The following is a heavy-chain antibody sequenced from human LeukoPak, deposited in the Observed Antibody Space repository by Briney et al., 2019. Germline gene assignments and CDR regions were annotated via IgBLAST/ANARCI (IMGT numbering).Heavy chain of an antibody. CDR3: ARLTISYTPRYGMDV. Sequence: PSETLSLTCAVYGGSFSGYYWSWIRQPPGKGLEWIEEINHSGSTNYNPSLKSRVTISVDTSKNQFSLKLSSVTAADTAVYYCARLTISYTPRYGMDVWGQGTTVTVSS. CDR1: GGSFSGYY. V-gene: IGHV4-34*01. J-gene: IGHJ6*02. D-gene: IGHD3-9*01. CDR2: INHSGST.